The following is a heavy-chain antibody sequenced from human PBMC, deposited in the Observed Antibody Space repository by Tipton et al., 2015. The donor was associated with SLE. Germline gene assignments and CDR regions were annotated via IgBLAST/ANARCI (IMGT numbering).Heavy chain of an antibody. CDR3: VRGGYSYYFDY. D-gene: IGHD2-2*02. Sequence: TLSLTCAVSGGSISSSNWWSWVRQPPGKGLEWIGEINHSGGTNYNPSLKSRVTISVDTSKKQFSLKLSSVTAADTAVYYCVRGGYSYYFDYWGQGTLVTVSS. V-gene: IGHV4-4*02. CDR2: INHSGGT. J-gene: IGHJ4*02. CDR1: GGSISSSNW.